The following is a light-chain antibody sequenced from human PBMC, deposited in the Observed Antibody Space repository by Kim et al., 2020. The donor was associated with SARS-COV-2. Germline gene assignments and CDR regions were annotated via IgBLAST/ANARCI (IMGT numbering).Light chain of an antibody. J-gene: IGKJ2*01. Sequence: SVSPGERATLSCRASHGVTSNLAWYQQYPGHAPRLLFYGASTLAIGIPSGFSGSGSGTEFTLTISSLQSEDFAVYYCQQYTNWLHTFGQGTKLVI. CDR3: QQYTNWLHT. CDR1: HGVTSN. V-gene: IGKV3-15*01. CDR2: GAS.